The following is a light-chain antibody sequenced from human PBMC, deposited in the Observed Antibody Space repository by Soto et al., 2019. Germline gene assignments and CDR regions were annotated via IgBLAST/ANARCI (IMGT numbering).Light chain of an antibody. V-gene: IGKV3-15*01. Sequence: EIVMTQSPATLSVSPGERATLSCRASQSVSSNLAWYQQKPGQAPRLLIYGESTRATGIPARFSGSGSGTEFTLTLSSLQSEDFAVYYCQQYNNWPRTFGQGTKVEIK. CDR1: QSVSSN. CDR2: GES. CDR3: QQYNNWPRT. J-gene: IGKJ1*01.